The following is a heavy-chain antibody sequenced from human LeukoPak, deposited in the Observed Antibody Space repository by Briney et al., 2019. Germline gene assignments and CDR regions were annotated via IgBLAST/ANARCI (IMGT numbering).Heavy chain of an antibody. Sequence: KPSETLSLTCAVYGGSFSGYYWSWIRQPPGKGLEWIGEINHSGSTNYNPSLKSRDTISVDTSKNQFSLRLSSVTAADTAVYYCARGGNYYYYGMDVWGQGTTVTVSS. V-gene: IGHV4-34*01. D-gene: IGHD1-26*01. CDR2: INHSGST. J-gene: IGHJ6*02. CDR3: ARGGNYYYYGMDV. CDR1: GGSFSGYY.